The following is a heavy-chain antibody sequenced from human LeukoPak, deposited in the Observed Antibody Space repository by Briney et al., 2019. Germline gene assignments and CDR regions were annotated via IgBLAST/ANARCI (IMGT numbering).Heavy chain of an antibody. Sequence: TGGSLRLSCAASGFTVSSNYMNWVRKAPGKGLDWVSIIYSGGNTYYADSVKGRFTISRDNSQNTLYLQMHSLRPEDTAVYYCARLLYYYDASIYQRYFDYWGQGTLVTVSS. J-gene: IGHJ4*02. CDR3: ARLLYYYDASIYQRYFDY. CDR1: GFTVSSNY. V-gene: IGHV3-53*01. CDR2: IYSGGNT. D-gene: IGHD3-22*01.